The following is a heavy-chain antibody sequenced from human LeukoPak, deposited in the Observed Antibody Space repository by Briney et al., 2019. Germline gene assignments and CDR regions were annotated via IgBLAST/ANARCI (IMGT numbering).Heavy chain of an antibody. Sequence: PGRSLRLSCAASGFTFSSYAMHWVRQAPGKGLEWVAVISYDGSNKYYADSVKGRFTISRDNSKNTLYLQMNSLRAEDTAVYYCARGIYDGSGYYLPYWGQGTLVTVSS. D-gene: IGHD3-22*01. CDR3: ARGIYDGSGYYLPY. CDR1: GFTFSSYA. V-gene: IGHV3-30-3*01. J-gene: IGHJ4*02. CDR2: ISYDGSNK.